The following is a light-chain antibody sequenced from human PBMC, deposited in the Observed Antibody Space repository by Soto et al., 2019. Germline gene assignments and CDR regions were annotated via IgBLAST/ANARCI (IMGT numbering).Light chain of an antibody. CDR2: TTN. J-gene: IGLJ1*01. CDR1: SSNIGTSS. Sequence: QSVLTQPHSASGTPGQRVTISCSGSSSNIGTSSVHWSQQLPGTAPKLLISTTNQRPSGVPDRFSGSKSGTSASLAISGLQSEDEADYYCSAWDDSLNGHVFGTGTKLTVL. V-gene: IGLV1-44*01. CDR3: SAWDDSLNGHV.